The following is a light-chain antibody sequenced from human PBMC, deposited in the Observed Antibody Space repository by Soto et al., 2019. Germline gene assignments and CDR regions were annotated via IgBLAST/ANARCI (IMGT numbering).Light chain of an antibody. Sequence: QSVLTQPASVSGSPGQSITISCTGTSSDIGNYDFVSWYQQVPGTAPKAMIYEVSSRPSGVSNRFSGSKSGNTASLTISGLQAEDEDYYYCSSYKTSTSFILFGGGTKLTVL. CDR2: EVS. J-gene: IGLJ2*01. CDR1: SSDIGNYDF. V-gene: IGLV2-14*01. CDR3: SSYKTSTSFIL.